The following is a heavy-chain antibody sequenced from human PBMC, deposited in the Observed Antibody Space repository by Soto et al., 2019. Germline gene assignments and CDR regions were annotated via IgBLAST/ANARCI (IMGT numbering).Heavy chain of an antibody. J-gene: IGHJ6*02. CDR1: GFTFSSYA. CDR2: ISGSGGST. Sequence: PGGSLRLSCAASGFTFSSYAMSWVRQAPGKGLEWVSAISGSGGSTYYADSVKGRFTISRDNSKNTLYLQMNSLRAEDTAVYYCAKGYYDSSGLYGMDVWGQGTTVTVSS. D-gene: IGHD3-22*01. CDR3: AKGYYDSSGLYGMDV. V-gene: IGHV3-23*01.